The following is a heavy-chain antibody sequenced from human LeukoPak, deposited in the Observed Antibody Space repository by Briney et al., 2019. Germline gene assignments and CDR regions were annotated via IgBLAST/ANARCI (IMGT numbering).Heavy chain of an antibody. Sequence: ASAKVSCKASGYTFTGYYMHWVRQAPGQGLEWMGWINPNSGGTNYAQKFQGRVTMTRDTSISTAYMELSRLRSDDTAVYYCAREFVGATTEGWFDPWGQGTLVTVSS. CDR2: INPNSGGT. V-gene: IGHV1-2*02. CDR1: GYTFTGYY. J-gene: IGHJ5*02. D-gene: IGHD1-26*01. CDR3: AREFVGATTEGWFDP.